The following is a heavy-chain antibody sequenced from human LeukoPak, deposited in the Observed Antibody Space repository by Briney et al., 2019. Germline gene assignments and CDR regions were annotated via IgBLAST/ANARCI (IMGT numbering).Heavy chain of an antibody. CDR3: AEGGSGGNWFVS. V-gene: IGHV3-74*01. CDR1: GFTFSAYW. D-gene: IGHD1-26*01. CDR2: INSDGSST. J-gene: IGHJ5*01. Sequence: GGSLRLSCAASGFTFSAYWVFWVRQVPGKGLVWVSRINSDGSSTSYADSVKGRFTISRDNAKNTLYLQMNSLRAEDTAVYYCAEGGSGGNWFVSWGQGTLVTVSS.